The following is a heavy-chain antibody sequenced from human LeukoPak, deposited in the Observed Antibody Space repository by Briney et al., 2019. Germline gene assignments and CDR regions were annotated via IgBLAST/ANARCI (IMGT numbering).Heavy chain of an antibody. CDR3: ARGPGSYDSSGYSDY. Sequence: ASEKVSCKASGYTFTSYYIHWVRQAPGRDLEWMVKVNPGDGSTSYAQKFQGTVTMTRDTSTNTIYMRFSSLRSDDTDVYSCARGPGSYDSSGYSDYWGQGTLVTVYS. V-gene: IGHV1-46*01. CDR1: GYTFTSYY. J-gene: IGHJ4*02. CDR2: VNPGDGST. D-gene: IGHD3-22*01.